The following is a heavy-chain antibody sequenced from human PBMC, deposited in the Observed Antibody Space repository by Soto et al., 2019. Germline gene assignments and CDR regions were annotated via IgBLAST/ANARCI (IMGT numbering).Heavy chain of an antibody. CDR1: GGSISGSY. D-gene: IGHD6-19*01. Sequence: SETLSLTCSVSGGSISGSYWSWIRQSPGKGLEWLGYVYYTGSTNNSPSLRSRVSISVDTSKNEFSLRLSSVTAADTAVYFCARSVAVPGAHIDYWGQGTQVTVSS. CDR2: VYYTGST. CDR3: ARSVAVPGAHIDY. V-gene: IGHV4-59*01. J-gene: IGHJ4*02.